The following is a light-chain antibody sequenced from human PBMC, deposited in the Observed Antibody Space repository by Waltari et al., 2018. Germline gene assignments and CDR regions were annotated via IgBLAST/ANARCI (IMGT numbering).Light chain of an antibody. V-gene: IGKV4-1*01. CDR2: WAS. J-gene: IGKJ5*01. CDR3: QQYYTHPIT. Sequence: DIIMTQSPDSLAVSLGERATLHCKSNPSLLYDANNRDYLAWFHQKPGQPPTFLIYWASTRESGVPDRFSGSGSGTDFTLTITSLQAEDVGVYYCQQYYTHPITFGQGTRLEI. CDR1: PSLLYDANNRDY.